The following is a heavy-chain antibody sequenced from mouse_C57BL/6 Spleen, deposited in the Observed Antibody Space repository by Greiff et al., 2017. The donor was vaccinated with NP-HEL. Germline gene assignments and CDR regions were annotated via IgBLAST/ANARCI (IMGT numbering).Heavy chain of an antibody. V-gene: IGHV1-59*01. Sequence: VQLQQPGAELVRPGTSVKLSCKASGYTFTSYWMHWVKQRPGQGLEWIGVIDPSDSYTNYNQKFKGKATLTVDTSSSTAYMQLSSLTSEDSAVYYCARWLRRDYAMDYWGQGTSVTVSS. CDR2: IDPSDSYT. CDR1: GYTFTSYW. D-gene: IGHD2-2*01. J-gene: IGHJ4*01. CDR3: ARWLRRDYAMDY.